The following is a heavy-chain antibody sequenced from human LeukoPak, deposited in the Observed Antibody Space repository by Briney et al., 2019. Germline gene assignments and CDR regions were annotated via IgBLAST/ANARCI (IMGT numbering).Heavy chain of an antibody. Sequence: GGSLRLSCAASGFTSGIYAMHWVRQAPGKGLEWVAVIWYDGSNKYYADSVKGRFTISRDNSKNTLYLQMNSLRAEDTDVYYCARGGFGARPYYFDYWGQGTLVTVSS. V-gene: IGHV3-33*08. D-gene: IGHD3-10*01. J-gene: IGHJ4*02. CDR2: IWYDGSNK. CDR3: ARGGFGARPYYFDY. CDR1: GFTSGIYA.